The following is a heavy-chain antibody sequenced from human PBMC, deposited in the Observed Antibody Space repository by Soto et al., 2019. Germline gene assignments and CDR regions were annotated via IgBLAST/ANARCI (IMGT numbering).Heavy chain of an antibody. CDR3: ARTRGYDFWSGYYYFDY. Sequence: SETLSLTCTVSGGSISSSSYYWGWIRQPPGKGLEWIGSIYYSGSTYYNPSLKSRVTISVDTSKNQFSLKLSSVTAADTAVYYCARTRGYDFWSGYYYFDYWGQGTLVTVSS. CDR1: GGSISSSSYY. D-gene: IGHD3-3*01. J-gene: IGHJ4*02. V-gene: IGHV4-39*01. CDR2: IYYSGST.